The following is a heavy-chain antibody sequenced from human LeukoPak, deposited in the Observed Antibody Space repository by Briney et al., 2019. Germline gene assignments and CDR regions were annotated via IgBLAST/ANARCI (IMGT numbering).Heavy chain of an antibody. CDR3: ARAQGYSSSWYNY. V-gene: IGHV1-3*01. Sequence: ASVKVSFKASGYTFTSYAMHWVRQAPGQKLEWMGWINAGNGNTKYSQKFQGRVTITRDTSASTAYMELSSLRSEDTAVYYCARAQGYSSSWYNYWGQGTLVTVSS. D-gene: IGHD6-13*01. J-gene: IGHJ4*02. CDR1: GYTFTSYA. CDR2: INAGNGNT.